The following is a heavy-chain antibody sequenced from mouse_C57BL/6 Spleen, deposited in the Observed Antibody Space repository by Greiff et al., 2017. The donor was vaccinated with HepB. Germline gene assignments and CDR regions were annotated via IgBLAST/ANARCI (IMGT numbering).Heavy chain of an antibody. Sequence: EVQRVESGGGLVKPGGSLKLSCAASGFTFSDYGMHWVRQAPEKGLEWVAYISSGSSTIYDADTVKGRFTISRDNAKNTLFLQMTSLRSEDTAMYYCAGWSSYAIDYWGQGTSVTVSS. V-gene: IGHV5-17*01. CDR2: ISSGSSTI. CDR1: GFTFSDYG. CDR3: AGWSSYAIDY. J-gene: IGHJ4*01. D-gene: IGHD2-3*01.